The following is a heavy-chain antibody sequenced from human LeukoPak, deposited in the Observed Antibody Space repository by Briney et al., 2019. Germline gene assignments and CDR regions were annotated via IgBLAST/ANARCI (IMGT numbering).Heavy chain of an antibody. D-gene: IGHD6-13*01. CDR3: ARGVAAAGPVQH. CDR1: GLTFSSYW. CDR2: IKQDGSEK. J-gene: IGHJ1*01. V-gene: IGHV3-7*01. Sequence: GGSLRLSCAASGLTFSSYWMSWVRQAPGKGLEWVANIKQDGSEKYYVDSVKGRFTISRDNVKNSLYLQMNSLRAEDTAVYYCARGVAAAGPVQHWGQGTLVTVSS.